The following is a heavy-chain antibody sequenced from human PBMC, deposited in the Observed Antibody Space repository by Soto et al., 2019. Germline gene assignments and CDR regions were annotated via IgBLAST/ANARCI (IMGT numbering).Heavy chain of an antibody. V-gene: IGHV3-23*01. D-gene: IGHD5-12*01. CDR2: VSGSGSST. Sequence: EVQLLESGGGLVQPGGSVRLSCVASGFTFNAHAMNWVRRAPGKGLEWVSAVSGSGSSTYYADSVKGRFTISRDNSLDTLYLQMNSLRAEDTAVYYCAKDVGGYDQPIDYWGQGALVTVSS. CDR1: GFTFNAHA. J-gene: IGHJ4*02. CDR3: AKDVGGYDQPIDY.